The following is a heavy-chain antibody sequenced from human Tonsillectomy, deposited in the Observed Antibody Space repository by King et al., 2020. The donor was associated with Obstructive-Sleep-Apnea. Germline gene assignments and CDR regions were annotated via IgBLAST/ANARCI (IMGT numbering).Heavy chain of an antibody. J-gene: IGHJ5*02. D-gene: IGHD3-16*01. CDR1: GFTFSSYG. CDR2: ISYDGSNK. Sequence: VQLVESGGGVVQPGRSLRLSCAASGFTFSSYGMHWVRQAPGKGLEWVAGISYDGSNKYYADSVKGRFTISRDNSKNTLDLQMNSLRAGDKAVYYCAKVSYAELDSRANWFDPWGQGTLVTVSS. V-gene: IGHV3-30*18. CDR3: AKVSYAELDSRANWFDP.